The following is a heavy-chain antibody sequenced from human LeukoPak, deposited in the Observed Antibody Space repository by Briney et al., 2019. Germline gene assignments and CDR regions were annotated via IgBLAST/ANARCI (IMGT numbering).Heavy chain of an antibody. J-gene: IGHJ4*02. D-gene: IGHD7-27*01. V-gene: IGHV4-39*01. Sequence: SGTLSLTCTVSGDSINSLDLWSWVRQPPGKGLEWIGYIYYSGSTYYNPSLKSRVTISVDTSKNQFSLKLSSVTAADTAVYYCARQLNWAFDYWGLGTLVTVSS. CDR2: IYYSGST. CDR1: GDSINSLDL. CDR3: ARQLNWAFDY.